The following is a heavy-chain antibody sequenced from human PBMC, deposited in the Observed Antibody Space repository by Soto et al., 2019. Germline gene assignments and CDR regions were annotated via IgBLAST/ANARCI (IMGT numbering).Heavy chain of an antibody. V-gene: IGHV1-3*01. D-gene: IGHD3-10*01. J-gene: IGHJ6*02. CDR1: GYTFTSYA. CDR3: ARDEDRAQLGGNYYYIMDV. Sequence: ASVKVSCKASGYTFTSYAMHWVRQAPGQRLEWMGWINAGNGNTKYSQKFQGRVTITADESASTAYLELSSLRSEDTAVYYCARDEDRAQLGGNYYYIMDVWGQGTTVTVSS. CDR2: INAGNGNT.